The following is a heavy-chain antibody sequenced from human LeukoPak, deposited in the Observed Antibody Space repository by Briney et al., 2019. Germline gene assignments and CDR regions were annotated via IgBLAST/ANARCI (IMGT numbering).Heavy chain of an antibody. V-gene: IGHV3-23*01. CDR3: TKGTIWFPFDY. D-gene: IGHD3-10*01. J-gene: IGHJ4*02. Sequence: GSLRLPCAASGFPFSNYDMSWARQAPGKGREWVSAISGSGGSTYYADSVKGRFTISRDKSKNTLYLQMNSLRAEDTAVYYCTKGTIWFPFDYWGQGTLVTVSS. CDR1: GFPFSNYD. CDR2: ISGSGGST.